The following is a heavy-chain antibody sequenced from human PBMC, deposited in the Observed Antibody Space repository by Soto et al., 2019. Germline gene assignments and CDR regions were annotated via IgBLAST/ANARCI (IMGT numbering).Heavy chain of an antibody. CDR1: GGTFSRYA. Sequence: SVKVSCKASGGTFSRYAFSWVRQAPGQGLEWMGGIVPIYGTRGFAQKFQGRLTITQDEPTRTAYMELSSLRSEDTAVYYCARDLDYYGSGSHYYYGMGVWGQGTTVTVSS. CDR2: IVPIYGTR. J-gene: IGHJ6*02. V-gene: IGHV1-69*13. D-gene: IGHD3-10*01. CDR3: ARDLDYYGSGSHYYYGMGV.